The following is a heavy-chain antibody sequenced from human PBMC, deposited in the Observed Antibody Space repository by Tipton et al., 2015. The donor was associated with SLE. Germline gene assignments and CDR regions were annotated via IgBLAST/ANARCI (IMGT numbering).Heavy chain of an antibody. V-gene: IGHV4-30-4*01. Sequence: TLSLTCTVSGGSISSGDYYWSWIRQPPGRGLEWIGYIYYSGSTYYNPSLKSRVIISIDTSKNQFSLKLTSVTAADTAVYYCARGGGRVEWLLWSWFWYFDLWGRGTLVIVSS. CDR2: IYYSGST. CDR3: ARGGGRVEWLLWSWFWYFDL. J-gene: IGHJ2*01. D-gene: IGHD3-3*01. CDR1: GGSISSGDYY.